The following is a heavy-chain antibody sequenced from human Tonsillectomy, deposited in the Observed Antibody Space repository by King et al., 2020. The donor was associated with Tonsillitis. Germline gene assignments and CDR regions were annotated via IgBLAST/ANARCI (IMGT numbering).Heavy chain of an antibody. D-gene: IGHD4-17*01. CDR3: ARDSEYGDYVALGY. CDR1: GFTFSSYS. CDR2: ISSSSSYI. Sequence: VQLVESGGGLVKPGGSLRLSCAASGFTFSSYSMNWVRQAPGKGLEWVSSISSSSSYIYYADSVKGRFTISRDNAKNSLYLQMYSLRAEDTAVYYCARDSEYGDYVALGYWGQGAPVTAS. V-gene: IGHV3-21*01. J-gene: IGHJ4*02.